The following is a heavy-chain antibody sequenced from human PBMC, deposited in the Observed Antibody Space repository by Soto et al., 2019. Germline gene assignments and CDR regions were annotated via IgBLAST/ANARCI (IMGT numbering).Heavy chain of an antibody. CDR3: ANVGSSYNCFDHWYFDL. J-gene: IGHJ2*01. CDR2: ITVSGGNT. D-gene: IGHD3-9*01. CDR1: GFTFSSYA. V-gene: IGHV3-23*01. Sequence: EEQLLDSGGGLVQPGGSLRLSCAASGFTFSSYAMNWVRQAPGKGLEWVSAITVSGGNTNHFDSVKCRFTISRDDSWYTRYLQMNNLRAVDTAVYYCANVGSSYNCFDHWYFDLWGRGTLVAFS.